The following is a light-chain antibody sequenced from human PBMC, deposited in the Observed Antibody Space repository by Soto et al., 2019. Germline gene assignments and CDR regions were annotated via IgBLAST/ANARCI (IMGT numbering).Light chain of an antibody. CDR3: SSYAGSNNLYV. V-gene: IGLV2-8*01. J-gene: IGLJ1*01. CDR2: EVN. Sequence: QSVLTQPPSASGSPGQSVTISCTGTSSDVGGYNYVSWYQQHPGKAPKLMIYEVNKRPSGVPDRFSGSKSGNTASLTVSGLQAEDEADYYCSSYAGSNNLYVFGTGPKVTVL. CDR1: SSDVGGYNY.